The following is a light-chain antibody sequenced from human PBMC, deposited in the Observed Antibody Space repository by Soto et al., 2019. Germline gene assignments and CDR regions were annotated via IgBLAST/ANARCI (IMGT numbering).Light chain of an antibody. Sequence: DVQMAMSPSTVSASVGDRVTITCRASESIRTWLAWYQHKPGKAPKFLIYDASSLESGVPSRFSGSGSGTEFTLTISNLQPDDFATYFCQQYHNYPRTFGQGTKVDIK. CDR3: QQYHNYPRT. J-gene: IGKJ1*01. CDR1: ESIRTW. V-gene: IGKV1-5*01. CDR2: DAS.